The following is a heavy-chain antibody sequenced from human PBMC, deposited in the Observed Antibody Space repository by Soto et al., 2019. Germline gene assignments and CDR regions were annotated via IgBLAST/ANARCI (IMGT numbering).Heavy chain of an antibody. CDR2: INTILGLT. CDR3: ARVPVRGMGGEN. V-gene: IGHV1-69*04. D-gene: IGHD3-16*01. Sequence: QVQLVQSGADMKAPGSSVKVSCKASGGSFDNDGINWVRQAPGQGLEWMGRINTILGLTNYAHKFQARVTITAAQSTTTSYMALSCLTVEDTAVYFGARVPVRGMGGENWGLGTLVTVSS. J-gene: IGHJ4*02. CDR1: GGSFDNDG.